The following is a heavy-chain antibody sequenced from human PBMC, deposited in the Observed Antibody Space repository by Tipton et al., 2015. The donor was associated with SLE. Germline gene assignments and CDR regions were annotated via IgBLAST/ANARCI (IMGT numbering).Heavy chain of an antibody. Sequence: SLRLSCVVSGFTFSSYPMHWVRQAPGKGLEWVAVISYDGRNKYYADSVKGRFTVSRDNSKNTLYVQMNSLRAEDTAVYYCAKGQFEYGSSSDFWGQGTLVTVSS. CDR2: ISYDGRNK. D-gene: IGHD6-6*01. CDR1: GFTFSSYP. CDR3: AKGQFEYGSSSDF. V-gene: IGHV3-30*04. J-gene: IGHJ4*02.